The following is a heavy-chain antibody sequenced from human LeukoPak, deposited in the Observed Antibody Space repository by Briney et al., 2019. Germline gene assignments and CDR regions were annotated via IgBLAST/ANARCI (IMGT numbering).Heavy chain of an antibody. Sequence: GGSLRLSCAASGFTFSIHGMNWVRQTPGKGLEWVSCIINSGGTIYYADSVQGRFTISRDNAKNSLYLQMNSLRDEDTAVYYCARVGRGLYSMDVWGQGTTVTVSS. V-gene: IGHV3-48*02. CDR3: ARVGRGLYSMDV. D-gene: IGHD3-10*01. CDR2: IINSGGTI. J-gene: IGHJ6*02. CDR1: GFTFSIHG.